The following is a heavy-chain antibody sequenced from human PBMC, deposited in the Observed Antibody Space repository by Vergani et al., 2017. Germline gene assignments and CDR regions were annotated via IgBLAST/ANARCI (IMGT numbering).Heavy chain of an antibody. CDR1: GFTFSSYA. D-gene: IGHD4-17*01. CDR3: AKDTGGMSGDYVSFQH. CDR2: ISGSGGST. Sequence: EVQLVESGGVLVQPGGSLRLSCAASGFTFSSYAMSWVRQAPGKGLEWVSAISGSGGSTYYADSVKGRFTISRDNSKNTLYLQMNSLRAEDTAVYYCAKDTGGMSGDYVSFQHWGQGTLVTVSS. V-gene: IGHV3-23*04. J-gene: IGHJ1*01.